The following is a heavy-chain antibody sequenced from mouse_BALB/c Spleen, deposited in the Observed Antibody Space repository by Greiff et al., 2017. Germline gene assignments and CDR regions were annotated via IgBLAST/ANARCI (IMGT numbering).Heavy chain of an antibody. CDR2: ISNGGGST. Sequence: EVKLMESGGGLVQPGGSLKLSCAASGFTFSSYTMSWVRQTPEKRLEWVAYISNGGGSTYYPDTVKGRFTISRDNAKNTLYLQMSSLKSEDTAMYYCARPSYDYDGYYYAMDYWGQGTSVTVSS. CDR1: GFTFSSYT. V-gene: IGHV5-12-2*01. D-gene: IGHD2-4*01. J-gene: IGHJ4*01. CDR3: ARPSYDYDGYYYAMDY.